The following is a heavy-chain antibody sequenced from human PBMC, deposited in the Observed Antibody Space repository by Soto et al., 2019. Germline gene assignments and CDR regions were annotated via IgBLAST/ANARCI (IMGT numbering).Heavy chain of an antibody. CDR1: GYSFTSYW. V-gene: IGHV5-10-1*03. D-gene: IGHD2-2*02. Sequence: EVQLVQSGAEVKKPGESLRISCQGSGYSFTSYWIGWVRQRPGKGLEWMGRINPSDSDTTYSPSFQGHVTISTDKSFSTAYLQWSGLKASDTAMYYCARLGYCTGTSCYTFDSWGQGTLVAVSS. CDR2: INPSDSDT. J-gene: IGHJ4*02. CDR3: ARLGYCTGTSCYTFDS.